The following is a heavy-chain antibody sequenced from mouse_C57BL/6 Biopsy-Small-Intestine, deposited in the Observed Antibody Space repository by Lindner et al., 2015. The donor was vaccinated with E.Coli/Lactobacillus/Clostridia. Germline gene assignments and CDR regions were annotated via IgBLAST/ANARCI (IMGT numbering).Heavy chain of an antibody. CDR1: GYPFTING. J-gene: IGHJ2*01. CDR3: AKDKDYYFEY. Sequence: SVKVSCKASGYPFTINGISWVRQAPGQGLEWMGWISANSGNTNYAQKFQDRVTMTRDTSTATAYMELRTLRSDDTAVYYCAKDKDYYFEYWGQGTLVTVSS. V-gene: IGHV1S55*01. CDR2: ISANSGNT.